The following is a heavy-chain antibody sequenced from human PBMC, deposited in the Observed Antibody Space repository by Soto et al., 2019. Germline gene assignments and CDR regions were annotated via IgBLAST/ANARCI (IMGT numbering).Heavy chain of an antibody. CDR1: GFTFSSYT. J-gene: IGHJ4*02. D-gene: IGHD3-22*01. CDR2: ISGSGGST. CDR3: AKDPKTYYYDSSGFGY. V-gene: IGHV3-23*01. Sequence: EVQLLESGGGLVQPGGSLRLSCAASGFTFSSYTMSWVRQAPGKELEWVSAISGSGGSTYYADSVKGRFTISRDNSKNTLYLQMNSLRAEDTAVYYCAKDPKTYYYDSSGFGYWGQGTLVTVSS.